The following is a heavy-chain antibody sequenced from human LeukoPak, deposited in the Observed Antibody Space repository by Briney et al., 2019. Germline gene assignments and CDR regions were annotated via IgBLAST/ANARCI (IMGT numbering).Heavy chain of an antibody. D-gene: IGHD6-13*01. CDR1: GFTFSSYA. Sequence: SGGSLRLSRAASGFTFSSYAMSWVRQAPGKGLEWVSAISGSGGSTYYADSVKGRFTISRDNSKNTLYLQMNSLRAEDTAVYYCAKVLGIAEAEVDYWGQGTLVTVSS. V-gene: IGHV3-23*01. CDR2: ISGSGGST. CDR3: AKVLGIAEAEVDY. J-gene: IGHJ4*02.